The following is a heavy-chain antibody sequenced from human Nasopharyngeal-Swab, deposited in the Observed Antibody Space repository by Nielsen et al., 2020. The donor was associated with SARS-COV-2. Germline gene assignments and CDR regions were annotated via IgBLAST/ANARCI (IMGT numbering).Heavy chain of an antibody. V-gene: IGHV4-61*02. CDR1: GCSISSGSYY. CDR2: IYTSGST. CDR3: ARVTGYSSGWRGFDY. Sequence: SCTVSGCSISSGSYYWSWIRQPAGKGLEWIGRIYTSGSTNYNPSLKSRVTISVDTSKNQFSLKLSSVTAADTAVYYCARVTGYSSGWRGFDYWGQGTLVTVSS. D-gene: IGHD6-19*01. J-gene: IGHJ4*02.